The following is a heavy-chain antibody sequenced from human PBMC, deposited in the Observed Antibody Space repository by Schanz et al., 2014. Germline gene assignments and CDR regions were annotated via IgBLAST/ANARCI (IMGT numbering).Heavy chain of an antibody. CDR1: GFIFNDYY. Sequence: VQLVESGGVVVQPGGSLRLSCAASGFIFNDYYMNWIRQAPGKGLEWISSMYINSGSTQYADSVKGRFIISRDSSKNTLFLQMNSLRAEDTAVYFCARDGGRDGYNLAFDVWGQGTLVTVSS. CDR2: MYINSGST. D-gene: IGHD5-12*01. CDR3: ARDGGRDGYNLAFDV. V-gene: IGHV3-66*01. J-gene: IGHJ3*01.